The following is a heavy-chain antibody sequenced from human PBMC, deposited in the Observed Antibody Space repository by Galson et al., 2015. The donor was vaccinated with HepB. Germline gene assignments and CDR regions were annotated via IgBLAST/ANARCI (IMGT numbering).Heavy chain of an antibody. J-gene: IGHJ6*03. Sequence: SLRLSCAASGFTFSSYGMHWVRQAPGKGLEWVAVISYDGSNKYYADSVKGRFTISRDNSKNTLYLQMNSLRAEDTAVYYCARAPSWDSFYYYYYYYMDVWGKGTTVTVSS. CDR2: ISYDGSNK. CDR3: ARAPSWDSFYYYYYYYMDV. D-gene: IGHD2-2*01. CDR1: GFTFSSYG. V-gene: IGHV3-30*03.